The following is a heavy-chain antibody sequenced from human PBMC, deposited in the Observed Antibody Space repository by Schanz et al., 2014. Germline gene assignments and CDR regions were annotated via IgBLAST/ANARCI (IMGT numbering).Heavy chain of an antibody. J-gene: IGHJ4*02. CDR1: GGTFSSYT. CDR3: ARDGEAAAGCDY. V-gene: IGHV1-46*03. CDR2: INPSSGTT. Sequence: QVQLVQSGAEVMKPGSSVKVSCKASGGTFSSYTINWVRQAPGQGLEWMGKINPSSGTTRIAQNFQGRLTVTRDTSTSTVNMELSSLRSEDTAVYYCARDGEAAAGCDYWGQGTLVTVSS. D-gene: IGHD6-13*01.